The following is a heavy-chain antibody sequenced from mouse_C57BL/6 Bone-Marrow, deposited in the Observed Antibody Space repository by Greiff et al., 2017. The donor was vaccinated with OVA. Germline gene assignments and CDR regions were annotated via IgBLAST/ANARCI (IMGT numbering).Heavy chain of an antibody. V-gene: IGHV1-69*01. D-gene: IGHD1-1*01. CDR1: GYTFTSYW. CDR3: ARYDTTVVDWYFDV. CDR2: IDPSDSYT. Sequence: QVQLQQPGAELVMPGASVKLSCKASGYTFTSYWMHWVKQRPGQGLEWIGEIDPSDSYTNYNQKFKGKSTLTVDKSSSTAYMQLSSLTSEDSAVYYCARYDTTVVDWYFDVWGTGTTVTVSS. J-gene: IGHJ1*03.